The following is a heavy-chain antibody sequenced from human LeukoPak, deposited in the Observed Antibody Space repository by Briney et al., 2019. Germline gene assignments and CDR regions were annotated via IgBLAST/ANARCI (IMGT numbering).Heavy chain of an antibody. CDR2: ISSSAGTI. J-gene: IGHJ4*02. Sequence: GGSLRLSCAASGFSFISYEMNWVRQAPGKGLEWVSYISSSAGTIYYADSVKGRFTISRVNAKNSLYLQMNSLRAEDTAVYYCARDGKSENFDYWGQGTLVTVSS. D-gene: IGHD1-26*01. CDR1: GFSFISYE. CDR3: ARDGKSENFDY. V-gene: IGHV3-48*03.